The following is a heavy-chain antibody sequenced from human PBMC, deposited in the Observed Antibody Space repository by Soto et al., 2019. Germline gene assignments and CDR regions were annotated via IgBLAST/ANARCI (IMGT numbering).Heavy chain of an antibody. CDR3: ARVVVPAAIVTNWFDP. J-gene: IGHJ5*02. V-gene: IGHV4-30-4*01. D-gene: IGHD2-2*01. CDR1: GGSISGGDFY. CDR2: IYNSGNT. Sequence: QVQLHESGPGLAKPSQTLSLTCTVSGGSISGGDFYWSWIRQPPGKGLEWIGFIYNSGNTYYNPSLKSRVTISKNTSKNQLSLKLRSVTAADTAMYYCARVVVPAAIVTNWFDPWGPGPLVTVSS.